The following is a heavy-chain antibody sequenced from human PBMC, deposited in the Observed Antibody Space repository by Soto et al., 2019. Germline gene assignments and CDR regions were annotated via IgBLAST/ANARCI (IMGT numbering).Heavy chain of an antibody. J-gene: IGHJ4*02. CDR2: FDPEDGET. D-gene: IGHD6-25*01. Sequence: ASVKVSCKVSGYTLTELSMHWVRQAPGKGLEWMGGFDPEDGETIYAQKFQGRVTMTEDTSTDTAYMELSSLRSEDTAVYYCATSLLRLRAFDYWGQGTLVTVSS. CDR3: ATSLLRLRAFDY. V-gene: IGHV1-24*01. CDR1: GYTLTELS.